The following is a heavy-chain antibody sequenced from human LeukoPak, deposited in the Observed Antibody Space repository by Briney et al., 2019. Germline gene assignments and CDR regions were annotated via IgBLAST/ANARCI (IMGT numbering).Heavy chain of an antibody. J-gene: IGHJ4*02. CDR2: ISNRGDTI. D-gene: IGHD3-22*01. CDR1: GFTFSDYY. V-gene: IGHV3-11*01. Sequence: GGSLRLSCAASGFTFSDYYMSWIRQAPGKGLEWVSYISNRGDTIYYADSVKGRFTISRDNAKNSLYLQMNSLRAEDTAMYYCARPTYYYDSSGPQEYWSQGTLVTVSS. CDR3: ARPTYYYDSSGPQEY.